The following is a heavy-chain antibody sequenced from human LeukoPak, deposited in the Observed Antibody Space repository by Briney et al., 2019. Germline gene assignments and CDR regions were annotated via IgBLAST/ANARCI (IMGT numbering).Heavy chain of an antibody. D-gene: IGHD2-8*01. CDR1: GFTFSDYY. CDR2: ISCSGSTE. V-gene: IGHV3-11*01. J-gene: IGHJ4*02. Sequence: PGGSLRLSCAASGFTFSDYYMIWIRQAPGKGLECVSYISCSGSTEYYADSVRGRFTISRDNAKNSLYLQMNSLRAEDTAVYYCARPRKWIDYWGQGTLVTVSS. CDR3: ARPRKWIDY.